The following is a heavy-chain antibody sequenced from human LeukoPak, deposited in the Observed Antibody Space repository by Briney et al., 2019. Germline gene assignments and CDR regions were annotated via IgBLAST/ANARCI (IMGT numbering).Heavy chain of an antibody. Sequence: GRSLRLSCVGSGVSLEDFAMHLVPQVPGKGQGWVSSISWDSGSQAYTDSVTGRFTISRDNDKNSLYLQMDSLRPEDTAFYYCVKDMGFDLLKDAFHIWGQGTLVTVSS. CDR1: GVSLEDFA. D-gene: IGHD3-9*01. J-gene: IGHJ3*02. CDR3: VKDMGFDLLKDAFHI. V-gene: IGHV3-9*01. CDR2: ISWDSGSQ.